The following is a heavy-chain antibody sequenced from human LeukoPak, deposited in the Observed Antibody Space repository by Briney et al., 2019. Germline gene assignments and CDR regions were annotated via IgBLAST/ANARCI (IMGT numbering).Heavy chain of an antibody. Sequence: GASVKVSCKASGGTFSSYAISCVRQAPGQGLGWRGGIIPIFGTANYAQKFQGRVTITADEFTSTAYMELSSLRSEDTAVYSCATRNSSCSGGSCYSRISYYYYYMDVWGKGTPVTISS. CDR2: IIPIFGTA. V-gene: IGHV1-69*13. CDR3: ATRNSSCSGGSCYSRISYYYYYMDV. J-gene: IGHJ6*03. D-gene: IGHD2-15*01. CDR1: GGTFSSYA.